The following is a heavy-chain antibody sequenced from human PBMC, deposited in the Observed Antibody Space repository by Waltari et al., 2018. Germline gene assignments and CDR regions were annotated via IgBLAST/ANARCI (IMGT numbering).Heavy chain of an antibody. D-gene: IGHD3-22*01. CDR3: ARTPYDSSGYPANI. J-gene: IGHJ3*02. V-gene: IGHV1-2*02. CDR2: INPNSVGT. Sequence: QVQLVQSGAEVKKPGASVKVSCKASGSTFTGYYMHWVRPAPGQGLEWMGWINPNSVGTNKAQKCQGRGTRTRDTSISTAYMGLSRLRSDDTAVYYCARTPYDSSGYPANIGGQGTMVTVSS. CDR1: GSTFTGYY.